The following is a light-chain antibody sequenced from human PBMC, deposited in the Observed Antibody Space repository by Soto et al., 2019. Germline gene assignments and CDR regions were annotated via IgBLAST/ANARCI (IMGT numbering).Light chain of an antibody. CDR1: QGINSY. Sequence: AIRMTQSPFSLSASVGDRVTITCWASQGINSYLAWYQQKPAKAPKLFIYYASILQSGVPSRFSGSGSGTDYTLTISSLQPEDFATYYCQQYYSTPPITFAQGTRLEIK. CDR3: QQYYSTPPIT. CDR2: YAS. V-gene: IGKV1D-43*01. J-gene: IGKJ5*01.